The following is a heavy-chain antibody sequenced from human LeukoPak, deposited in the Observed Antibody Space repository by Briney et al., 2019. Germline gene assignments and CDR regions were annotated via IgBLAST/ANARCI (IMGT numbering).Heavy chain of an antibody. CDR3: AKVRSAYSGFGGFDY. CDR1: GFTLDDYA. Sequence: PGRSLRLSCAASGFTLDDYAMHWVRQAPGKGLEWVSGISWNSGSIGYADSVKGRFTISRDNAKNSLYLQMNSLRAEDTALYYCAKVRSAYSGFGGFDYWGQGTLVTVSS. V-gene: IGHV3-9*01. D-gene: IGHD5-12*01. CDR2: ISWNSGSI. J-gene: IGHJ4*02.